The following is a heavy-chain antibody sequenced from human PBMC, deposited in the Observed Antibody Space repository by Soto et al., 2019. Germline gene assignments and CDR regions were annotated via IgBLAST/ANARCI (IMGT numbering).Heavy chain of an antibody. J-gene: IGHJ4*02. CDR3: ARLGAYYQALDS. D-gene: IGHD3-22*01. Sequence: SETLSLTCSVSDGSLSPNYWSWIRQPPGKGLEWIGYIYYAGTTTYNPSLKSRVSISVDTSKNEVSLTLTSVTAADTAVYYCARLGAYYQALDSWGQGTLVTVSS. V-gene: IGHV4-59*08. CDR1: DGSLSPNY. CDR2: IYYAGTT.